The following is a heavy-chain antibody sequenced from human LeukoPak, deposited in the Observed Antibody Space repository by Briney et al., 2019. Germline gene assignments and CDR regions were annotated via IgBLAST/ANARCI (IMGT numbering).Heavy chain of an antibody. Sequence: GGSLRLSCAASGLSFSSYAMHWVRQPPGKGLEGVAIISYDGSNKSYRDSVKGRFTISRDDSKNTLYLRMNSLRPEDTAVYYCARDPLRWLQLGGNWFDPWGQGTLVTVSS. D-gene: IGHD5-24*01. CDR1: GLSFSSYA. CDR2: ISYDGSNK. CDR3: ARDPLRWLQLGGNWFDP. V-gene: IGHV3-30*04. J-gene: IGHJ5*02.